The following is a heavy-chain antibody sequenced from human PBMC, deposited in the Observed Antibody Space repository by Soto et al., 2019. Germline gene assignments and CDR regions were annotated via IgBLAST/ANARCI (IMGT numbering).Heavy chain of an antibody. CDR2: IYWDDQK. Sequence: QITLKESGPTLVKPTQTLTLTCTCSGLSLSTRGVGVGWIRQPPGKALEWVAIIYWDDQKFYNSFLESRLTITKDTSKNQVVLTMIDMHAVDTGTYYCANRHPEPPGRGNGPFDPCGQGILVTVSS. CDR3: ANRHPEPPGRGNGPFDP. V-gene: IGHV2-5*02. D-gene: IGHD1-1*01. J-gene: IGHJ5*02. CDR1: GLSLSTRGVG.